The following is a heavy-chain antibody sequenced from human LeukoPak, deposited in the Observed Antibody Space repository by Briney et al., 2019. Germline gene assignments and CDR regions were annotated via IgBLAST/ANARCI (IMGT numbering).Heavy chain of an antibody. CDR2: IYYGGST. Sequence: SETLSLTCTVSGGSISSYYWSWIRQPPGKGLEWIGYIYYGGSTNYNPSLKSRVTISVDTSKNQFSLKLSSVTAADTAVYYCARTYDSSKNDAFDIWGQGTMVTVSS. CDR3: ARTYDSSKNDAFDI. D-gene: IGHD3-22*01. CDR1: GGSISSYY. V-gene: IGHV4-59*01. J-gene: IGHJ3*02.